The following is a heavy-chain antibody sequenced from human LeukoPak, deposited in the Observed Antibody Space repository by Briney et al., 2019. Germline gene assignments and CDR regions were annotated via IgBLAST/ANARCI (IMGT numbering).Heavy chain of an antibody. J-gene: IGHJ4*02. CDR1: GFTFSSYG. Sequence: GGSLRLSCAASGFTFSSYGMHWVRQAPGKGLEWVAVIWYDGSNKYYADSVKGRFTISRDNSKNTLYLQMNSLRAEDTAVYYCAKPRFKVGATLFDYWGQGTLVTVSS. CDR2: IWYDGSNK. D-gene: IGHD1-26*01. CDR3: AKPRFKVGATLFDY. V-gene: IGHV3-33*06.